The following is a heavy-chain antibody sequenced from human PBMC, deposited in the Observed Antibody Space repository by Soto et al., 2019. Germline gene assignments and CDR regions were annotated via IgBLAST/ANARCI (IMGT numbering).Heavy chain of an antibody. J-gene: IGHJ4*01. CDR2: IYHSGTT. Sequence: QVQLQESGPGLVRPSGTLSLTCAVSGDSIRSGNWWSWVRQAPQKGLEWLGEIYHSGTTMYNPSLKTRLTISVDKSKNQFSLPLISVTAADTAVYYCAMNLELGPGNLYYASWGHGTLVAVSS. D-gene: IGHD1-1*01. CDR3: AMNLELGPGNLYYAS. V-gene: IGHV4-4*02. CDR1: GDSIRSGNW.